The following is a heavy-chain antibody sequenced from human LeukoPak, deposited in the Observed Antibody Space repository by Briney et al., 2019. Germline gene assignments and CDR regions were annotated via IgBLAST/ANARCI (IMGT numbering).Heavy chain of an antibody. J-gene: IGHJ5*02. Sequence: SETLSLTCTVSGGSISSGDYYWSWIRQPPGKGLEWSVYIYYSGSTYYNPSLKSRVTISVDTSKNQFSLKLSSVTAADTAVYYCARIYCSSTSCYNENWFDPWGQGTLVTVSS. D-gene: IGHD2-2*02. CDR1: GGSISSGDYY. V-gene: IGHV4-30-4*08. CDR3: ARIYCSSTSCYNENWFDP. CDR2: IYYSGST.